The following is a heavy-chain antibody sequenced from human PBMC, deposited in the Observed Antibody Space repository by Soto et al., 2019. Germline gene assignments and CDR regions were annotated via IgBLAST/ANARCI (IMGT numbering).Heavy chain of an antibody. CDR3: ARRSNSYGYFDY. CDR2: INHNGST. J-gene: IGHJ4*02. CDR1: GGSFSGYY. Sequence: SETLSLTCAVYGGSFSGYYWSWIRQPPGKGLEWIGEINHNGSTNYNPSLKSRVTISVDTSKNQFSLKLSSVTAADTAVYYCARRSNSYGYFDYWGQGTLVTVSS. D-gene: IGHD5-18*01. V-gene: IGHV4-34*01.